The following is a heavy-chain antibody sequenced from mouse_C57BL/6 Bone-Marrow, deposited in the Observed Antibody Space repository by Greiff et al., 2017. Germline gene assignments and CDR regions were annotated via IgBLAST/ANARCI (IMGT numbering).Heavy chain of an antibody. J-gene: IGHJ3*01. CDR1: GFTFSDYG. V-gene: IGHV5-17*01. CDR2: ISSGSSTI. CDR3: ARELRLLFAY. Sequence: EVHLVESGGGLVKPGGSLKLSCAASGFTFSDYGMHWVRQAPEKGLEWVAYISSGSSTIYYADTVKGRFTISRDNAKNTLFLQMTSLRSEDTAMYYCARELRLLFAYWGQGTLVTVSA. D-gene: IGHD3-2*02.